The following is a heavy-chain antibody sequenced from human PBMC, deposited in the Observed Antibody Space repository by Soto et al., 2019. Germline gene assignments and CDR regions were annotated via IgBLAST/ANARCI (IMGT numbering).Heavy chain of an antibody. CDR1: GGSVSSGSYY. D-gene: IGHD3-22*01. CDR3: ARGVVNYDDSSDYYHSNWFNP. Sequence: SETLSLTCTVSGGSVSSGSYYWSWIRQPPGKGLEWIGYIYYSGSTNYNPPLKSRVTILVDKSKNQFSLKLSSVTAADTAVYYRARGVVNYDDSSDYYHSNWFNPWAPGPLVTVSS. J-gene: IGHJ5*02. V-gene: IGHV4-61*01. CDR2: IYYSGST.